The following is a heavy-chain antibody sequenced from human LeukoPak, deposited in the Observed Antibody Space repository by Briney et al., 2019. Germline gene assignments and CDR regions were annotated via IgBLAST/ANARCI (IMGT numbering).Heavy chain of an antibody. Sequence: PSETLSLTCTVSSGSISSYYWSWIRQPPGKGLEWIGYIYYSGSTNYNPSLKSRVTISVDTSKNQFSLKLSSVTAADTAVYYCARGASVTTRNYYYYYMDVWGKGTTVTVSS. CDR2: IYYSGST. J-gene: IGHJ6*03. CDR1: SGSISSYY. D-gene: IGHD4-17*01. V-gene: IGHV4-59*01. CDR3: ARGASVTTRNYYYYYMDV.